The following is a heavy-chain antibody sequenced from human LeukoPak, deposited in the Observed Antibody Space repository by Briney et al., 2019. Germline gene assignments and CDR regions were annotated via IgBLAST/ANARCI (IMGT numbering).Heavy chain of an antibody. Sequence: SETLSLTCTVSGGSISNSSHYWAWIRQPPGKGLEWIGSIYYSGNPFYNPSLKSRVTILVDTSNNQFSLEVDSVTAADTAMYYCASQLDTTGYYTGFIDSWGQGALVTVSS. CDR2: IYYSGNP. CDR1: GGSISNSSHY. V-gene: IGHV4-39*01. J-gene: IGHJ4*02. D-gene: IGHD3/OR15-3a*01. CDR3: ASQLDTTGYYTGFIDS.